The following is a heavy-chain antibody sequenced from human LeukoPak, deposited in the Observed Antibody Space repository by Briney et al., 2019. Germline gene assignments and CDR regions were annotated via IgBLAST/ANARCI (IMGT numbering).Heavy chain of an antibody. Sequence: AGGSLRLSCAASGFTFSSYAMSWVRQAPGKGLEWVSAISGSGGSTYYADSVKGRFTISRDNSKNTLYLQMNSLRAEEPAVYYCVLFEGYSRSWYEGWFDPWGQGTLVSVSS. CDR2: ISGSGGST. J-gene: IGHJ5*02. CDR3: VLFEGYSRSWYEGWFDP. CDR1: GFTFSSYA. D-gene: IGHD6-13*01. V-gene: IGHV3-23*01.